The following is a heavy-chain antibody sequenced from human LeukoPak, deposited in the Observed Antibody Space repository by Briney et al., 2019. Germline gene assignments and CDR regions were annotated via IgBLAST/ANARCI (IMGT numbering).Heavy chain of an antibody. V-gene: IGHV1-69*04. D-gene: IGHD5-18*01. J-gene: IGHJ4*02. Sequence: GSSVEVSCKASGGTFSSYAISWVRQAPGQGLEWMGRIIPILGIANYAQKFQGRVTITADKSTSTAYMELSSLRSEDTAVYYCAREAWIQLYYYFDYWGQGTLVTVSS. CDR2: IIPILGIA. CDR1: GGTFSSYA. CDR3: AREAWIQLYYYFDY.